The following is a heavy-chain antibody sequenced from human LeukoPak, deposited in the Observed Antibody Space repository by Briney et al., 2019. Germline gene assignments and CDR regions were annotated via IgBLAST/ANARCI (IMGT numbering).Heavy chain of an antibody. Sequence: PGGSLRLSCAASGFTFSIHSMNWVRQAPGKGLEWVSYISSSSSTIYYADSVKGRFTISRDNAKNSLYLQMNSLRDEDTATYYCARHKDDYDDYVWTYWGQGTLVTVSP. CDR2: ISSSSSTI. CDR3: ARHKDDYDDYVWTY. J-gene: IGHJ4*02. CDR1: GFTFSIHS. V-gene: IGHV3-48*02. D-gene: IGHD4-17*01.